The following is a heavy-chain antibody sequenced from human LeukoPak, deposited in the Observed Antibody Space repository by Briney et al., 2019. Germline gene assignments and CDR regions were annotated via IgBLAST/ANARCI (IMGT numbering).Heavy chain of an antibody. V-gene: IGHV4-30-4*08. CDR1: GGSISSYY. Sequence: SETLSLTCTVSGGSISSYYWSWIRQPPGKGLEWIGYIYYSGSTYYNPSLKSRATISVDTSKNQFSLKLSSVTAADTAVYYCARGTGNDSSGSYYYYGMDVWGQGTTVTVSS. D-gene: IGHD3-22*01. J-gene: IGHJ6*02. CDR2: IYYSGST. CDR3: ARGTGNDSSGSYYYYGMDV.